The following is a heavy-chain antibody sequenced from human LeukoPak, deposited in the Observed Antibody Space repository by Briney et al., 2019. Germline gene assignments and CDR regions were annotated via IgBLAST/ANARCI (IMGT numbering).Heavy chain of an antibody. Sequence: GGSLRLSCAASGFTFSSYEMNWVRQAPGKGLEWVSYISSSGSTIYYADSVKGRFTISRDNAKNSLYLQMNSLRAEDTAVYYCARNGDYLWFDYWGQGTLVTVSS. V-gene: IGHV3-48*03. CDR3: ARNGDYLWFDY. J-gene: IGHJ4*02. CDR2: ISSSGSTI. CDR1: GFTFSSYE. D-gene: IGHD4-17*01.